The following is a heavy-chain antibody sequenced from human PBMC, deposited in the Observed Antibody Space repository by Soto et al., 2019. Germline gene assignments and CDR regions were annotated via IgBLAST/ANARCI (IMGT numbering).Heavy chain of an antibody. CDR1: GGTFSSYA. D-gene: IGHD3-10*01. CDR2: IIPIFGTA. CDR3: ASDPPDGSGSYLAY. Sequence: QVQLVQSGAEVKKPGSSVKVSCKASGGTFSSYAISWVRQAPGQGLEWMGGIIPIFGTANYAQKFQGRVTITADESTSTAYRELSSMRSEDTAVYYCASDPPDGSGSYLAYWGQGTLVTVSS. V-gene: IGHV1-69*01. J-gene: IGHJ4*02.